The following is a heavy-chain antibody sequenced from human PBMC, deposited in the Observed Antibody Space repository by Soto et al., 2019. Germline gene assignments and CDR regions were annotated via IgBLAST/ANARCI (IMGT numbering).Heavy chain of an antibody. V-gene: IGHV3-9*01. CDR1: GFTFDDYA. CDR2: ISWNSGSI. J-gene: IGHJ2*01. CDR3: ANAYSSGGSCCVFYDWDFDL. D-gene: IGHD2-15*01. Sequence: EVQLVESGGGLVQPGRSLRLSCAASGFTFDDYAMHWVRQAPGKGLEWVAGISWNSGSIGYADSVKGRVTISRDNAKNSLYLQMNRLSAEDTALYYCANAYSSGGSCCVFYDWDFDLWGRGTLVTVSS.